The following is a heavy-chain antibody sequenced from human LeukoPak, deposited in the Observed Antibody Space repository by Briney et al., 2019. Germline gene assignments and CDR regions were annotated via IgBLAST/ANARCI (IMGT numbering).Heavy chain of an antibody. CDR1: GFTFSSYG. D-gene: IGHD3-10*01. CDR3: ARDAYGSGNPLY. V-gene: IGHV3-30*03. J-gene: IGHJ4*02. Sequence: GRSLRLSCAASGFTFSSYGMHWVRQAPGKGLEWVAVISYDGSNKYYADSVKGRFTISRDNSKNTLYLQMNSLRAEDTAVYYCARDAYGSGNPLYWGQGTLVTVSS. CDR2: ISYDGSNK.